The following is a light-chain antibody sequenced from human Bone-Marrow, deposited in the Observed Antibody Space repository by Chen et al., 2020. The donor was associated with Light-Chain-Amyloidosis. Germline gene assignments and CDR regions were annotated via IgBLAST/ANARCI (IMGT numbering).Light chain of an antibody. CDR3: QSADSSGTYEVI. CDR1: DLPTKY. J-gene: IGLJ2*01. Sequence: SYELTQPPSVPVPPGQTARITCSGDDLPTKYAYWYQQKPGQASVLVIHRDTERPSGIAERFSGSSSGTTATLTISGVQAEDEADYHCQSADSSGTYEVIFGGGTKLTVL. CDR2: RDT. V-gene: IGLV3-25*03.